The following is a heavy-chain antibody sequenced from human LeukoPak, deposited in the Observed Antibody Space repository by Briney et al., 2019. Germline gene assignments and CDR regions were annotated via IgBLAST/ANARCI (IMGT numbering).Heavy chain of an antibody. CDR1: GFTFTSSA. Sequence: SVKVSCKASGFTFTSSAMQWVRQARGQRLEWIGWIVVGSGNTNYAQKFQERVTITRDMSTSTAYMELSSLRSEDTAVYYCAAIPGSGSYKYYFDYWAQGTLVTVSS. J-gene: IGHJ4*02. D-gene: IGHD3-10*01. CDR2: IVVGSGNT. V-gene: IGHV1-58*02. CDR3: AAIPGSGSYKYYFDY.